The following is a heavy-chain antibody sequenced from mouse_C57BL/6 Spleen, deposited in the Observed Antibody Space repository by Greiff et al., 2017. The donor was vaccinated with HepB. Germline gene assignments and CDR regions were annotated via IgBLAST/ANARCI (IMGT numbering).Heavy chain of an antibody. V-gene: IGHV1-54*01. CDR2: INPGSGGT. J-gene: IGHJ2*01. D-gene: IGHD2-4*01. CDR1: GYAFTNYL. Sequence: VQLQESGAELVRPGTSVKVSCKASGYAFTNYLIEWVKQRPGQGLEWIGVINPGSGGTNYNEKFKGKATLTADKSSSTAYMQLSSLTSEDSAVYFCARRVYYDYDGHFDYWGQGTTLTVYS. CDR3: ARRVYYDYDGHFDY.